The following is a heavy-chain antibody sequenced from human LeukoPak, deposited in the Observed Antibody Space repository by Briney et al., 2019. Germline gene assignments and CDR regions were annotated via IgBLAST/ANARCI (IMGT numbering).Heavy chain of an antibody. CDR1: GFTFSNSW. Sequence: PGGSLRLSCAASGFTFSNSWMHWVRQAPGKGLMWVSRVNSDGKTTTYADSVKGRFTISRDNAQNTLYLQMNSLSAKDTAVYYCARDYPPDWGQGALVTVSA. CDR3: ARDYPPD. J-gene: IGHJ4*02. CDR2: VNSDGKTT. V-gene: IGHV3-74*01.